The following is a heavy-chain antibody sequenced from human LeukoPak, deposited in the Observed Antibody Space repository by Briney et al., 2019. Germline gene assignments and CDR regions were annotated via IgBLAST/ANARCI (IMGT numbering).Heavy chain of an antibody. Sequence: KPGGSLRLSCAASGFTFSNAWMSWVRQAPGKGLEWVGRIKSKTDGETTDYAAPVKGRFTISRDDSINTLYLQMNSLKTEDTAVYYCTTVAADMKEVVWGKGTTVTVSS. CDR1: GFTFSNAW. CDR3: TTVAADMKEVV. J-gene: IGHJ6*04. V-gene: IGHV3-15*01. D-gene: IGHD2-2*01. CDR2: IKSKTDGETT.